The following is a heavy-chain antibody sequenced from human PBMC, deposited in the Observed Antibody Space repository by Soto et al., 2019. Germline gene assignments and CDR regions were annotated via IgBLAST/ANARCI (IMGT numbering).Heavy chain of an antibody. J-gene: IGHJ4*02. V-gene: IGHV4-34*01. CDR3: AREVKGPGYGDYVDY. CDR2: INHSGST. CDR1: GGSLSGYY. D-gene: IGHD4-17*01. Sequence: PSETLSLTCAVYGGSLSGYYWSWIRQPPGKGLEWIGEINHSGSTNYNPSLKSRVTISVDTSKNQFSLKLSSVTAADTAVYYCAREVKGPGYGDYVDYWGQGTLVTVSS.